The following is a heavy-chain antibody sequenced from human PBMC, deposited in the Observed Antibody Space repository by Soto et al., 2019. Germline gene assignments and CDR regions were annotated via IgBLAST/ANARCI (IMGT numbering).Heavy chain of an antibody. D-gene: IGHD1-26*01. Sequence: ASVKVSCKASGYTFTSYAMHWVRQAPGQRLEWMGWINAGNGNTKYSQKFQGRVTITRVTSASTAYMELSSLRSEDTAVYYCASDQSELYYYYGMDVWGQGTTVTVSS. V-gene: IGHV1-3*01. CDR2: INAGNGNT. CDR3: ASDQSELYYYYGMDV. CDR1: GYTFTSYA. J-gene: IGHJ6*02.